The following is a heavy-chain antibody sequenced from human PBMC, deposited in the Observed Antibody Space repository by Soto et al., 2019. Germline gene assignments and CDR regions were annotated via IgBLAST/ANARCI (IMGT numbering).Heavy chain of an antibody. D-gene: IGHD2-2*01. CDR3: ARDRALCSSISCSVGGGSSYGMDV. Sequence: EVQLVESGGGLVKPGGSLRLSCAASGFTFSSYSMNWVRQAPGKGLEWVSSISSSSSYIYYADSVKGRFTISRDNAKNSLYLQMNSLRAEDTAVYYCARDRALCSSISCSVGGGSSYGMDVCGQGSTVTVSS. V-gene: IGHV3-21*01. CDR2: ISSSSSYI. CDR1: GFTFSSYS. J-gene: IGHJ6*02.